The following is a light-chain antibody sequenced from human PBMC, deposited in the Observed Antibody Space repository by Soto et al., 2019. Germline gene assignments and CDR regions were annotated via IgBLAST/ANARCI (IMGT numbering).Light chain of an antibody. V-gene: IGLV2-14*01. J-gene: IGLJ1*01. CDR2: EVS. CDR1: STDVGGYKY. CDR3: SSYSSSSTYV. Sequence: QSVLTQPASVSGSPGQSITISCTGSSTDVGGYKYVSWYQQHPGKAPKLIISEVSNRPSGVSNRFSGSKSGNTASLTISGLQAEDAADYYCSSYSSSSTYVFGPGTKLTVL.